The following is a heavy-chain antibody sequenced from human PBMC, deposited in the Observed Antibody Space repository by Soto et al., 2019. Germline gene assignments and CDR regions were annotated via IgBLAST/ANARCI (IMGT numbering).Heavy chain of an antibody. Sequence: EASVKVSCKASGYTFTSYGISWVRQAPGQRLEWMGWINAGNGNTKYSQKFQGRVTMTRDTSASTAYMELSSLRSEDTAVYYCARAGGGATHDFQHWGQGTLVTVS. CDR1: GYTFTSYG. CDR2: INAGNGNT. D-gene: IGHD1-26*01. CDR3: ARAGGGATHDFQH. V-gene: IGHV1-3*01. J-gene: IGHJ1*01.